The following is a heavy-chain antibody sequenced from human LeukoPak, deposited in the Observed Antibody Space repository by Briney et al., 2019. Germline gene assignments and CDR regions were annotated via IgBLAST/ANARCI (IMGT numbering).Heavy chain of an antibody. D-gene: IGHD5-12*01. CDR1: EFSVGSNY. Sequence: PGGSLRLSCAASEFSVGSNYMTWVRQAPGKGLEWVSAISGSGGSTYYADSVKGRFTISRDNSKNTLYLQMNSLRAEDTAVYYCAKAGGAYDPVYPYYFDYWGQGTLVTVSS. V-gene: IGHV3-23*01. CDR2: ISGSGGST. CDR3: AKAGGAYDPVYPYYFDY. J-gene: IGHJ4*02.